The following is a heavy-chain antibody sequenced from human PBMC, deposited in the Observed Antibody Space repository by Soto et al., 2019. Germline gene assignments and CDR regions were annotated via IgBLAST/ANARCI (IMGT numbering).Heavy chain of an antibody. J-gene: IGHJ5*02. V-gene: IGHV1-8*01. CDR3: ARLLWGSGHYGNWFDP. CDR2: MNPNSGNT. D-gene: IGHD3-22*01. CDR1: GYTFTSYE. Sequence: QVQLVQSGAEVKKPGASVKVSCKASGYTFTSYEINWVRHVTGQGLEWMGWMNPNSGNTGYAQKFQGRVTMTRNTSKSTAYMELSSLRSEDTAVYYCARLLWGSGHYGNWFDPWGQGTLVTVSS.